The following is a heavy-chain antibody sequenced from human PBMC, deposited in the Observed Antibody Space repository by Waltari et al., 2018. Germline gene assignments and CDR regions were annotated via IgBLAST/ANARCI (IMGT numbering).Heavy chain of an antibody. CDR1: GGTFSSYA. CDR2: IIAIVGTA. D-gene: IGHD2-15*01. Sequence: QVQLVQSGHAVTTPGSSVKVSCNVSGGTFSSYATRRRPQAQVHGIEGRGGMGVIIAIVGTADYSQKVQGRVTITADESTSTAYMELSSLRSEDTAVYYCARGDCSGGSCYRPWYFDLGGRGTLVTVSS. CDR3: ARGDCSGGSCYRPWYFDL. V-gene: IGHV1-69*12. J-gene: IGHJ2*01.